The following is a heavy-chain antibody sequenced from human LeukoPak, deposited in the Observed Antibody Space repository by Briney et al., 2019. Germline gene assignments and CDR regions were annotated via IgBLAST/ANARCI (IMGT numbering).Heavy chain of an antibody. Sequence: PGGSLRLSCAASGFTFSTYWMSWVRQAPGKGLEWVAIIKQDGSEEYYVDSVKGRFTISRDNAKNSLYLQMKSLRAEDTAVYYCARGGNMPDYWGQGALVTVSS. J-gene: IGHJ4*02. CDR1: GFTFSTYW. D-gene: IGHD1/OR15-1a*01. CDR2: IKQDGSEE. V-gene: IGHV3-7*01. CDR3: ARGGNMPDY.